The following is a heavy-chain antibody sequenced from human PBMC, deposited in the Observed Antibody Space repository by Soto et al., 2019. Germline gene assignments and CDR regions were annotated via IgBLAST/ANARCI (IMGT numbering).Heavy chain of an antibody. CDR2: IIPIFGTA. CDR3: AREIYYYDSRWYFDL. J-gene: IGHJ2*01. V-gene: IGHV1-69*01. Sequence: QVQLVQSGAAVKKPGSSVKVSCKASGGTFSSYAISWVRQAPGQGLEWMGGIIPIFGTANYAQKFQGRVTITADESTSTAYMELSSLRSEDTAVYYCAREIYYYDSRWYFDLWGRGTLVTVSS. D-gene: IGHD3-22*01. CDR1: GGTFSSYA.